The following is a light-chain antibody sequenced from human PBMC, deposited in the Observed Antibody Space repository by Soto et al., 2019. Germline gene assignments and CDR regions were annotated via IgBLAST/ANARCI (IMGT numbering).Light chain of an antibody. V-gene: IGKV3-15*01. J-gene: IGKJ2*01. CDR3: HQYNNWPPMYT. CDR2: GAS. Sequence: EIVMTQSPVILSVFPGERATLSCRASQSVSTNLAWYQQKPGQTPRLLIYGASTRATNIPARFSGSGSGTEFTLTISSLQSEDLAVYYCHQYNNWPPMYTFGQGTKL. CDR1: QSVSTN.